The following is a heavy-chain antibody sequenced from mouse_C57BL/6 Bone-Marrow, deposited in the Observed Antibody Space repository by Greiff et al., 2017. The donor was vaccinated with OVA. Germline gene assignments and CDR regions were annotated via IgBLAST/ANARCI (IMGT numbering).Heavy chain of an antibody. D-gene: IGHD2-4*01. CDR1: GFSLTSYG. Sequence: VQRVESGPGLVAPSQSLSITCTVSGFSLTSYGVDWVRQSPGKGLEWLGVIWGVGSTNYNSALKSRLSISKDNSKSQVFLKMNSLQTDDTAMYYCASKGYDYDGAWFAYWGQGTLVTVSA. V-gene: IGHV2-6*01. J-gene: IGHJ3*01. CDR2: IWGVGST. CDR3: ASKGYDYDGAWFAY.